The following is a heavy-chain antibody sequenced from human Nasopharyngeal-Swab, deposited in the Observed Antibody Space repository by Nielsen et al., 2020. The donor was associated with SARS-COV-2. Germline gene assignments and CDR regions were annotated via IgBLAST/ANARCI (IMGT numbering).Heavy chain of an antibody. CDR2: INHSGST. D-gene: IGHD1-26*01. Sequence: SETLSPTCAVYGASFSGYYWSWIRQLPGRGLEWIGEINHSGSTNYNPSLKSPVTISVDTSKNQFSLKLSPVTAADTAVYYCARVPLLGNIDYWGQGTLVTVSS. CDR3: ARVPLLGNIDY. J-gene: IGHJ4*02. V-gene: IGHV4-34*01. CDR1: GASFSGYY.